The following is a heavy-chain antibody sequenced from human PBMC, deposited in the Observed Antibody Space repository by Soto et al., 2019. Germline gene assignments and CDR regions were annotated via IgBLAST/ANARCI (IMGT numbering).Heavy chain of an antibody. CDR1: GFTFSSYG. CDR2: ISYDGSNK. CDR3: AKDNPHSSLDY. Sequence: GGSLRLSCAASGFTFSSYGMHWVRQAPGKGLEWVAVISYDGSNKYYADSVKGRFTISRDNSKNTLYLQMNSLRAEDTAVYYCAKDNPHSSLDYWGQGTLVTVSS. J-gene: IGHJ4*02. V-gene: IGHV3-30*18.